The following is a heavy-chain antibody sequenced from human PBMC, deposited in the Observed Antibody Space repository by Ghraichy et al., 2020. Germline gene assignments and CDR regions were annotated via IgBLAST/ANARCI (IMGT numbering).Heavy chain of an antibody. V-gene: IGHV4-39*02. CDR1: GGSIRTSNYY. D-gene: IGHD3/OR15-3a*01. CDR3: AREAYDLFLFDY. CDR2: IYYSGTT. Sequence: SETLSLTCTVSGGSIRTSNYYWGWIRQPPGKGLEWVGSIYYSGTTYYNSSLKSRATISIDTSKSQFSLRLSSVTAADTAVYFCAREAYDLFLFDYWGQGGLVTVSS. J-gene: IGHJ4*02.